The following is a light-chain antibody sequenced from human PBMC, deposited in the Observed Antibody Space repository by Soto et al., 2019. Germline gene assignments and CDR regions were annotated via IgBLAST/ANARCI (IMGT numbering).Light chain of an antibody. V-gene: IGLV2-23*01. CDR1: SSNLGSYDL. CDR3: CSFDGRTPLVV. CDR2: EAS. J-gene: IGLJ2*01. Sequence: QSALTQPASVSGSPGQSITISCTGTSSNLGSYDLVSWYQQYPGQAPKLLIYEASKRPAGVSDRFSGFKSGSTASLTISGLQADDAAEYYCCSFDGRTPLVVFGGGTKLTVL.